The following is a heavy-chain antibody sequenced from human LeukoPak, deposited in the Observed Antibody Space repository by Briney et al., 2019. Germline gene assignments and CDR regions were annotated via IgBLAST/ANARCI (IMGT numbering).Heavy chain of an antibody. CDR2: IYPGDSDT. D-gene: IGHD3-16*01. CDR3: AIFDFLFGEINNWFDP. J-gene: IGHJ5*02. Sequence: GESLKISCKGSGYNFTIYWIGWVRQMPGKGLEWMGIIYPGDSDTRYSPSFQGQVTISADKSISTAYLQWSSLKASDTAMYYCAIFDFLFGEINNWFDPWGQGTLVTVSS. V-gene: IGHV5-51*01. CDR1: GYNFTIYW.